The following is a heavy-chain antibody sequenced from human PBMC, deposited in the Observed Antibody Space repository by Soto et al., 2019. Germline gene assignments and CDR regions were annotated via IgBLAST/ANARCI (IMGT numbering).Heavy chain of an antibody. CDR1: GYTFTSYG. V-gene: IGHV1-18*01. CDR3: AREDKYYYDSSGYYPKQYGMDV. D-gene: IGHD3-22*01. CDR2: ISAYNGNT. Sequence: EASVKVSCKASGYTFTSYGISWVRQAPGQGLEWMGWISAYNGNTNYAQKLQGRVTMTTDTSTSTAYMELRSLRSDDTAVYYCAREDKYYYDSSGYYPKQYGMDVWGQGTTVTVSS. J-gene: IGHJ6*02.